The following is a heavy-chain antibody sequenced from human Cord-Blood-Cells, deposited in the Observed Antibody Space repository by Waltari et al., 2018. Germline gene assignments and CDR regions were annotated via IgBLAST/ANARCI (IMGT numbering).Heavy chain of an antibody. J-gene: IGHJ4*02. CDR2: INPSGGST. CDR1: GYPFTTHY. V-gene: IGHV1-46*01. D-gene: IGHD2-2*01. CDR3: ASPLGYCSSTSCYDY. Sequence: QVQLVQSGAEVKKPGASVKVSCKASGYPFTTHYMHWVRQAPGQGLEWMGIINPSGGSTSYAQKFQGRVTMTRDTSTSTVYMELSSLRSEDTAVYYCASPLGYCSSTSCYDYWGQGTLVTVSS.